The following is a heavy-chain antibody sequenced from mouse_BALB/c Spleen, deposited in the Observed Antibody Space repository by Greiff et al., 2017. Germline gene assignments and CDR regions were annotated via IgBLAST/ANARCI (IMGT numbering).Heavy chain of an antibody. D-gene: IGHD2-14*01. Sequence: DVMLVESGGGLVKPGGSLKLSCAASGFTFSSYAMSWVRQTPEKRLEWVAYISSGGGSTYYPDTVKGRFTISRDNAKNTLYLQMSSLKSEDTAMYYCASHRYGDYYAMDYWGQGTSVTVSS. CDR2: ISSGGGST. J-gene: IGHJ4*01. CDR3: ASHRYGDYYAMDY. CDR1: GFTFSSYA. V-gene: IGHV5-12-1*01.